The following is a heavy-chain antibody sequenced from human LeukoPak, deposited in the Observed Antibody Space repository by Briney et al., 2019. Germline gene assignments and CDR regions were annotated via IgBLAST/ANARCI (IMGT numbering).Heavy chain of an antibody. CDR1: GFVFSDYS. V-gene: IGHV3-48*01. CDR3: ASLPGAVAVDY. CDR2: ISRDSGTI. Sequence: GGSLRLSCTASGFVFSDYSMNWVRQAPGKGLEWLSYISRDSGTIYYADSVKGRFTISRDNARNSLFLRMRRLRAEDTAVYYCASLPGAVAVDYWGQGTLVTVSS. D-gene: IGHD6-19*01. J-gene: IGHJ4*02.